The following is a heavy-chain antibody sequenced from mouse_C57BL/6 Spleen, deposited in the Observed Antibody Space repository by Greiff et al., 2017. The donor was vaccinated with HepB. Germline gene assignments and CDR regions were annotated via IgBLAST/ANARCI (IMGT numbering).Heavy chain of an antibody. V-gene: IGHV1-54*01. CDR2: INPGSGGT. CDR3: ARDYSNYWYFDV. CDR1: GYAFTNYL. D-gene: IGHD2-5*01. Sequence: VQLQQSGAELVRPGTSVKVSCKASGYAFTNYLIEWVKQRPGQGLEWIGVINPGSGGTNYNEKFKGKATLTADKSSSTAYMQLSSLTSEDSAVYFGARDYSNYWYFDVWGTGTTVTVSS. J-gene: IGHJ1*03.